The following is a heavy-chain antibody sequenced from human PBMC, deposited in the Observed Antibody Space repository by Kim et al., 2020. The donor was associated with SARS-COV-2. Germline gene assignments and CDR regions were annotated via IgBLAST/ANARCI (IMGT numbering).Heavy chain of an antibody. J-gene: IGHJ4*02. CDR3: AKGVEKWGYYFDY. V-gene: IGHV3-23*01. D-gene: IGHD2-15*01. Sequence: ATTGQARFHTSRNKSKNTLYMQMNSARAEDTAVYYCAKGVEKWGYYFDYWGQGTLVTVSS.